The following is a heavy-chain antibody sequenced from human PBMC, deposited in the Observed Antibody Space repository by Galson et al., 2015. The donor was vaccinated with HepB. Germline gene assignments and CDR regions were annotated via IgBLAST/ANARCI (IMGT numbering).Heavy chain of an antibody. CDR2: IIPIFGTA. CDR1: GGTFSSYA. Sequence: SVKVSCKASGGTFSSYAISWVRQAPGQGLEWMGGIIPIFGTANYAQKFQGRVTITADESTSTAYMELSSLRSEDTAVYYCARVQYSGSPQGYFDYWGQGTLVTVSS. CDR3: ARVQYSGSPQGYFDY. V-gene: IGHV1-69*13. D-gene: IGHD1-26*01. J-gene: IGHJ4*02.